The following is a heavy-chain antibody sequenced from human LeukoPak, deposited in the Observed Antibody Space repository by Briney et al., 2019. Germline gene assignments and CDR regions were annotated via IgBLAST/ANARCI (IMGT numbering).Heavy chain of an antibody. Sequence: GGSLRLSCEASRFTFSTSGMGWVRQAPGKGLEWVSSISGGGGGTYYADSVKGRFTISRDNSKNTLYLQMYSLRAEDTALYYCAKRDTGYYFDYWGQGTLVTVSS. V-gene: IGHV3-23*01. D-gene: IGHD5-18*01. CDR2: ISGGGGGT. CDR3: AKRDTGYYFDY. CDR1: RFTFSTSG. J-gene: IGHJ4*02.